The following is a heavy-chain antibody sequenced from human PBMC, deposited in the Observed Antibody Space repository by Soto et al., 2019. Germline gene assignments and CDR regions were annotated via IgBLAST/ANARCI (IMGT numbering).Heavy chain of an antibody. J-gene: IGHJ6*02. Sequence: GGSLRLSCAASGFTFSTYTMHWVRQAPGKGLEWVAVISYDGSKKDYAESVKGRFTISRDNSKITLFLQMISLRAEDTAVYYCARDSEGVVVPAARYYFYGMDVWGQGTTVTVSS. CDR3: ARDSEGVVVPAARYYFYGMDV. D-gene: IGHD2-2*01. V-gene: IGHV3-30-3*01. CDR2: ISYDGSKK. CDR1: GFTFSTYT.